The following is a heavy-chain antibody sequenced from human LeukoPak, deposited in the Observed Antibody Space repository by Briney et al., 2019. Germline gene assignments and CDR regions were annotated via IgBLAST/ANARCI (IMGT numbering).Heavy chain of an antibody. CDR1: GYTFTSYY. D-gene: IGHD3-9*01. CDR3: ARAVVKANYDILTGLTLRYYYYYCMDV. Sequence: GASVKVSCKASGYTFTSYYMHWVRQAPGQGLEWMGIINPSGGSTSYAQKFQGRVTMTRDMSTSTVYMELSSLRSEDTAVYYCARAVVKANYDILTGLTLRYYYYYCMDVWGKGTTVTVSS. CDR2: INPSGGST. J-gene: IGHJ6*03. V-gene: IGHV1-46*01.